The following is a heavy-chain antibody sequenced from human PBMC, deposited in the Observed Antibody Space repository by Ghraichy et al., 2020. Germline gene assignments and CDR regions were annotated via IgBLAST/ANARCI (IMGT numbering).Heavy chain of an antibody. CDR3: VREDCSGGSCYPGVW. J-gene: IGHJ4*02. V-gene: IGHV1-18*04. CDR1: GYTFTSYD. CDR2: ISGHNGNT. D-gene: IGHD2-15*01. Sequence: ASVKVSCKASGYTFTSYDFSWVRQAPGLVLEWMGWISGHNGNTRSAQKFQDRVTMTTDTFTSTAYMEVRSLRYDDTAVYYCVREDCSGGSCYPGVWWGQGTLLTVSS.